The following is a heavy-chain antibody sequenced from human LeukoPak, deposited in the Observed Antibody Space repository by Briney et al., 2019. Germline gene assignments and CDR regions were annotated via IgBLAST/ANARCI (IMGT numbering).Heavy chain of an antibody. CDR1: GFTFSSYW. CDR2: IKQGGSEK. Sequence: PGGSLRLSCAASGFTFSSYWMSWVRQAPGKGLEWVANIKQGGSEKNYVDSVKGRFTISRDNAKNSLYLQMNSLRAEDTAVYYCSRDRPPASYDYDAFDIWGQGTMVTVSS. J-gene: IGHJ3*02. CDR3: SRDRPPASYDYDAFDI. D-gene: IGHD4-11*01. V-gene: IGHV3-7*01.